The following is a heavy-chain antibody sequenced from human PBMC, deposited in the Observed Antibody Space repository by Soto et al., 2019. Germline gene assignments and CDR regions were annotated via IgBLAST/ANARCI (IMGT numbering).Heavy chain of an antibody. CDR1: GFTFSSYA. J-gene: IGHJ1*01. D-gene: IGHD4-17*01. CDR3: AKDPYDYGDYFQH. V-gene: IGHV3-23*01. Sequence: SLRLSCAASGFTFSSYAMSWVRQAPGKGLEWVSAISGSGGSTYYADSVKGRFTISRDNSKNTLYLQMNSLRAEDTAVYYCAKDPYDYGDYFQHWGQGTLVTVSS. CDR2: ISGSGGST.